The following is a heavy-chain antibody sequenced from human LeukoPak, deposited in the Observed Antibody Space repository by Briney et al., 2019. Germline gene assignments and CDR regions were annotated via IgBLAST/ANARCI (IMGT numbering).Heavy chain of an antibody. CDR3: AVYSSSSSRAFDI. V-gene: IGHV4-34*01. CDR1: GGSFSGNY. J-gene: IGHJ3*02. Sequence: SETLSLTCDVYGGSFSGNYWTWIRQPPGKGLEWLGEFTHLKTTNYNPSLKSRVTVSVDTSKNQFSLRLTSVTAADTAVYYCAVYSSSSSRAFDIWGQGTMVTVSS. CDR2: FTHLKTT. D-gene: IGHD6-6*01.